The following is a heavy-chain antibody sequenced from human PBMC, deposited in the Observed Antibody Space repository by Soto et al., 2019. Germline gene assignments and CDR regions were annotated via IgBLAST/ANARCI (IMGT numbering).Heavy chain of an antibody. Sequence: QVQLVQSGAEVKKPGSSVKVSCKASGGTFGNYDISWVRQAPGQGLEWMGGIIPITATANYAQKFQGRVTITADESTSTASMQLSSLRSEDTAVYYCARSQGSSTSLEIYYYYYYGMDVWGQGTTVTVSS. CDR2: IIPITATA. CDR3: ARSQGSSTSLEIYYYYYYGMDV. J-gene: IGHJ6*02. V-gene: IGHV1-69*01. CDR1: GGTFGNYD. D-gene: IGHD2-2*01.